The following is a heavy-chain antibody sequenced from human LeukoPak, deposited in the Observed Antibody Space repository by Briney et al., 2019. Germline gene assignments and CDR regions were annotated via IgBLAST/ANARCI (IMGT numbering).Heavy chain of an antibody. Sequence: PSETLSLTCAVYGGSFSGYYWSWIRQPPGKGLEWIGEINHSGSTNYNPSLKSRVTISVDTSKNQFSLKLSSVTAADTAVYYCARVGRYDFWYYFDYWGQGTLVTVSS. CDR2: INHSGST. J-gene: IGHJ4*02. CDR3: ARVGRYDFWYYFDY. D-gene: IGHD3-3*01. CDR1: GGSFSGYY. V-gene: IGHV4-34*01.